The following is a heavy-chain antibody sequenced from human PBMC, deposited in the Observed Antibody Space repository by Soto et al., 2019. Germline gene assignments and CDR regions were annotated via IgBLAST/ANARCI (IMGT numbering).Heavy chain of an antibody. CDR2: INHSGST. Sequence: PSETLSLTCAVHGGSFSGYYWSWIRQPPGKGLEWIGEINHSGSTNYNPSLKSRVTISVDTSKNQFSLKLSSVTAADTAVYYCARGRWGGWSDYYYYGMDVWGQGTTVTVSS. D-gene: IGHD3-16*01. V-gene: IGHV4-34*01. CDR3: ARGRWGGWSDYYYYGMDV. CDR1: GGSFSGYY. J-gene: IGHJ6*02.